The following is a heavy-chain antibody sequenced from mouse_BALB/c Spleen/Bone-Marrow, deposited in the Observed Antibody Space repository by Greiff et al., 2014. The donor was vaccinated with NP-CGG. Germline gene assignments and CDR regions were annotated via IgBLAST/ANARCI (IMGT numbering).Heavy chain of an antibody. CDR2: IDPANGNT. V-gene: IGHV14-3*02. Sequence: VQLQQSGAELVKPGASVKLSCTASGFNIKDTYMHWVKQRPEQGLEWIGRIDPANGNTKYDPKFQGKATITADTSSDTAYLQLSSLTSEDTAVYYCARYYYGYYFDYWGQGTTLTVSS. J-gene: IGHJ2*01. CDR1: GFNIKDTY. D-gene: IGHD1-2*01. CDR3: ARYYYGYYFDY.